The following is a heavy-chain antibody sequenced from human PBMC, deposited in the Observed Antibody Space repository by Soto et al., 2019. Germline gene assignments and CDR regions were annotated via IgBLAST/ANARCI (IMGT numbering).Heavy chain of an antibody. CDR3: SQCRGSDYFLEGDYFDY. V-gene: IGHV3-30*18. D-gene: IGHD3-22*01. J-gene: IGHJ4*02. CDR1: GFTFSMYG. Sequence: QVQLVESGGGVVQPGRSLRLSCAASGFTFSMYGMHWVRQAPGKGLQWVAFISSTSFVNNKDYAGSGRVRFTIARASSKNLVSLNLDSLGGEVSAVDYGSQCRGSDYFLEGDYFDYWGQGTLVTVSS. CDR2: ISSTSFVNNK.